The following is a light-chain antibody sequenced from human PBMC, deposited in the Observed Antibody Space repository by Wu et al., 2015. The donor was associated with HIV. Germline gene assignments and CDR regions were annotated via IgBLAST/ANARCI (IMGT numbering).Light chain of an antibody. CDR1: QSLSTNY. V-gene: IGKV3D-20*02. Sequence: EIVLTQSPGTLSLSPGERATLSCRASQSLSTNYLAWYQHQPGQAPRLLIYGASSRASGIPDRFSGSGSGTDFTLTISRVEPEDFAVYYCLQRSKWPWTFGQGTKVEIK. CDR3: LQRSKWPWT. J-gene: IGKJ1*01. CDR2: GAS.